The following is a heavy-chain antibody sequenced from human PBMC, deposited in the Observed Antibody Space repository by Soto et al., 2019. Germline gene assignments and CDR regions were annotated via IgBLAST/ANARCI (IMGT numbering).Heavy chain of an antibody. D-gene: IGHD6-19*01. V-gene: IGHV3-74*01. CDR3: ARVIPRIAVAGTVWFDP. CDR1: GFTFSSFW. Sequence: GGSLRLSCAASGFTFSSFWMHWVRQAPGKGLVWVSRINSDGSSTSYADSVKGRFTISRDNAKNTLYLQMNSLRAEDTAVYYCARVIPRIAVAGTVWFDPWGQGTLVTVSS. J-gene: IGHJ5*02. CDR2: INSDGSST.